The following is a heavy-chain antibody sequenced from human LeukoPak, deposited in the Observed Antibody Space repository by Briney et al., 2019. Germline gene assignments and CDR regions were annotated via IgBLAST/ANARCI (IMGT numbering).Heavy chain of an antibody. Sequence: GESLKISCKASGYSFTTYWVAWVRQMPGKGLEWMGVIYPSDSDTRYSPSFKGQVTISADTSITTAYLQWASLKASDTAMYYCAKGWSVLRQGASFDYWGQGTLVTVSS. J-gene: IGHJ4*02. CDR3: AKGWSVLRQGASFDY. CDR1: GYSFTTYW. V-gene: IGHV5-51*01. D-gene: IGHD3-3*01. CDR2: IYPSDSDT.